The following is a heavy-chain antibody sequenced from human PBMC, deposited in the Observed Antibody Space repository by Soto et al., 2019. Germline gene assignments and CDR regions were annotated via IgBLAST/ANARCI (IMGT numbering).Heavy chain of an antibody. J-gene: IGHJ4*02. CDR2: ISYDGSNK. Sequence: PGGSLRLSCAASGFTFSSYWMAWARQAPGKGLEWVAVISYDGSNKYYADSVKGRFTISRDNSKNTLYLQMNSLRAEDTAVYYCAKRGAWNGIDYWGQGTLVTVSS. CDR1: GFTFSSYW. D-gene: IGHD1-1*01. CDR3: AKRGAWNGIDY. V-gene: IGHV3-30*18.